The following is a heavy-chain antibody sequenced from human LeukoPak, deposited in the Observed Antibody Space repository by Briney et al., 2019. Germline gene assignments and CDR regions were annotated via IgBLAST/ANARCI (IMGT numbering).Heavy chain of an antibody. CDR2: INSDGSST. D-gene: IGHD6-19*01. Sequence: PGGSLRLSSAASGFNFSTYWMHWVRQAPGKGLVWVSRINSDGSSTSYADSVKGRFTISRDNAKNTLYLQMNSLRAEDTAVYYCARAAAVAGTGGFYWGQGTLVTVSS. CDR3: ARAAAVAGTGGFY. CDR1: GFNFSTYW. J-gene: IGHJ4*02. V-gene: IGHV3-74*01.